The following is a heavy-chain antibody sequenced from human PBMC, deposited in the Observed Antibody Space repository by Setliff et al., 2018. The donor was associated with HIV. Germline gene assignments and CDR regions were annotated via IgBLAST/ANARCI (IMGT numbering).Heavy chain of an antibody. CDR1: GFTLSTYS. V-gene: IGHV3-48*01. D-gene: IGHD2-15*01. Sequence: GGSLRLSCVVSGFTLSTYSMNWVRQAPGKGLEWISYIGSGDRGIYYADSVKGRFTISRDNSKDTLYLQMNSLRAEDTAVYYCARPRTYCSGGSCYLGPDYWGQGTLVTVSS. CDR2: IGSGDRGI. CDR3: ARPRTYCSGGSCYLGPDY. J-gene: IGHJ4*02.